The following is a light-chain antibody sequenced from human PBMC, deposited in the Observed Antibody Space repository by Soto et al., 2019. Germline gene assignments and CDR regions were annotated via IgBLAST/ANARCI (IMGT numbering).Light chain of an antibody. CDR1: QSVSSN. CDR2: GAS. J-gene: IGKJ1*01. V-gene: IGKV3-15*01. Sequence: EIVMTQSPATLSVSPGERATLSCRASQSVSSNLAWYQQKPGQAPRLLIYGASTRATGFPARFSGSGSGTEFTLTISSLQSEDFAVYYCQQYKKWPRTFGRGTKVDI. CDR3: QQYKKWPRT.